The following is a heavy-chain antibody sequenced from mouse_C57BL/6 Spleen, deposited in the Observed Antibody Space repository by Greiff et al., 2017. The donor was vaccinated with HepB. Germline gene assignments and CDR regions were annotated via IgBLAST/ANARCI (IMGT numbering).Heavy chain of an antibody. Sequence: EVHLVESGGGLVKPGGSLKLSCAASGFTFSSYAMSWVRQTPEKRLEWVATISDGGSYTYYPDNVKGRFTISRDNAKNNLYLQMSHLKSEDTAMYYCARATTVVARGFDYWGQGTTLTVSS. D-gene: IGHD1-1*01. J-gene: IGHJ2*01. CDR2: ISDGGSYT. V-gene: IGHV5-4*01. CDR1: GFTFSSYA. CDR3: ARATTVVARGFDY.